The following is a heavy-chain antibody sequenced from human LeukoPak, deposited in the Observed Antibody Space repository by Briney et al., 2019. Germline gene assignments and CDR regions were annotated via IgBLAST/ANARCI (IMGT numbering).Heavy chain of an antibody. CDR3: ARHGDSRSPFDY. Sequence: SETLSLTCTVSGGSISSSSYYWGWIRQPPGKGLEWIGSIYYSGSTYYNPSLKSRVTISLDTSKNQFSLKLSSVTAADTAVYYCARHGDSRSPFDYWGQGTLVTASS. V-gene: IGHV4-39*01. CDR1: GGSISSSSYY. CDR2: IYYSGST. J-gene: IGHJ4*02. D-gene: IGHD6-13*01.